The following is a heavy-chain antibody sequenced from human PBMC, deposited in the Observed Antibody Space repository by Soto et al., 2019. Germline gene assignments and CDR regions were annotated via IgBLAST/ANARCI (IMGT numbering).Heavy chain of an antibody. J-gene: IGHJ3*02. V-gene: IGHV3-23*01. D-gene: IGHD1-1*01. Sequence: EVQLLESGGGLVQPGGSLRLSYAASGFTFSTYAMTWVGQAPGKGLEWVSGISDNGGTTYYADSVKGRFTISRDNSKSTLYLQMNSLRAEDTAVYYCAKGRGTGTTRLGAFDIWGQGTMVTVSS. CDR1: GFTFSTYA. CDR2: ISDNGGTT. CDR3: AKGRGTGTTRLGAFDI.